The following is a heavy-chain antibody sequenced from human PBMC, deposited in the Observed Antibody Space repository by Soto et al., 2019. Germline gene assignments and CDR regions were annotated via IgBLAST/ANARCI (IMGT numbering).Heavy chain of an antibody. Sequence: EVQLLESGGGLVQPGGSLRLSGAASGFTFSSYAMSWVRQAPGKGLEWVSAISGSGGSTYYADSVKGRFTISRDNSKNTLYLQMNSLRAEDTAVYYCAKGGGDCSSTSCYGTLRFDPWGQGTLVTVSS. CDR2: ISGSGGST. CDR3: AKGGGDCSSTSCYGTLRFDP. V-gene: IGHV3-23*01. J-gene: IGHJ5*02. D-gene: IGHD2-2*01. CDR1: GFTFSSYA.